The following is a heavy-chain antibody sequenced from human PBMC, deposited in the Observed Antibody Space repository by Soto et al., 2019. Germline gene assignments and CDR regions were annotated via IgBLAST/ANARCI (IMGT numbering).Heavy chain of an antibody. D-gene: IGHD2-15*01. CDR1: GFTFSSYV. Sequence: GSLRLSCAASGFTFSSYVMSWVRQAPGKGLEWVSSISGSGSSTYYADSVKGRFTISRDNSKNTLYLQMNSLRAEDTAVYYCAKATRVVVAALDYWGQGTLVTVSS. CDR2: ISGSGSST. J-gene: IGHJ4*02. CDR3: AKATRVVVAALDY. V-gene: IGHV3-23*01.